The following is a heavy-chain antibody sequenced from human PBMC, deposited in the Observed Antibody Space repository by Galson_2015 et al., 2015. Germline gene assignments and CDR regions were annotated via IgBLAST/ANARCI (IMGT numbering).Heavy chain of an antibody. J-gene: IGHJ3*02. Sequence: SLRLSCAASGFTFSSYAMSWVRQAPGKGLEWVSAISGSGGSTYYADSVKGRFTISRDNSKNTLYLQMSSLRAEDTAVYYCAKGSGVGYCSSTSCYGGRIDAFDIWGQGTMVTVSS. CDR1: GFTFSSYA. CDR2: ISGSGGST. D-gene: IGHD2-2*01. V-gene: IGHV3-23*01. CDR3: AKGSGVGYCSSTSCYGGRIDAFDI.